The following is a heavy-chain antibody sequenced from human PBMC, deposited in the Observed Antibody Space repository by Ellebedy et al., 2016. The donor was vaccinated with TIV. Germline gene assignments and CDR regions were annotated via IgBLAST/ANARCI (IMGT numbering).Heavy chain of an antibody. J-gene: IGHJ5*02. D-gene: IGHD6-13*01. CDR1: GFAFSTYP. Sequence: PGGSLRLSCAASGFAFSTYPMSWVRQAPGKGLEWVSSISGGGGSTYYADSVKGRFTISRDNSKNTLYLQMNSLRAEDTAVYYCAKHALAAGDGNWFDPWGQGTLVTVSS. CDR2: ISGGGGST. V-gene: IGHV3-23*01. CDR3: AKHALAAGDGNWFDP.